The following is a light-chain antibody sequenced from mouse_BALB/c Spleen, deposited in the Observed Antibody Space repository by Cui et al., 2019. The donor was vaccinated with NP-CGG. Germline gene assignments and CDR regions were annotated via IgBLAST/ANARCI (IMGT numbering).Light chain of an antibody. Sequence: QAVVTQDSALTTSPGETVTLTCRSSTGSVTTSNYANWVQENPDRFFTGLIGGTNNRVPGVPARFSGSLIGDKAALTITGAQTEDEAIYFCALWYSNHWVFGGGTKLTVL. CDR1: TGSVTTSNY. CDR3: ALWYSNHWV. J-gene: IGLJ1*01. V-gene: IGLV1*01. CDR2: GTN.